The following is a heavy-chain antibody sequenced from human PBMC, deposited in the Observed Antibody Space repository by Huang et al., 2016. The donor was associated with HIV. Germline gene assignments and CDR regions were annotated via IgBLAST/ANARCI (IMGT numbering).Heavy chain of an antibody. J-gene: IGHJ4*02. CDR2: IFPADSDT. Sequence: VQLVQSGAEVKKPGESLKISCKGSGYSFSSYWIAWVRQMPGKGLEWMGSIFPADSDTTYSPSFEGQVTISADKSIGTAYLQWSSLKASDTAMYYCARRFSSSSGYFDYWGQGSLVTVSS. D-gene: IGHD6-6*01. CDR1: GYSFSSYW. V-gene: IGHV5-51*01. CDR3: ARRFSSSSGYFDY.